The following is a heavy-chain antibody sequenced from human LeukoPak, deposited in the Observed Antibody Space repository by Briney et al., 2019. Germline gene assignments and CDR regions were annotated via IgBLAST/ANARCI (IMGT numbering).Heavy chain of an antibody. CDR1: GLPSSDYS. CDR3: AKDAAGPEY. CDR2: ISAGGGST. D-gene: IGHD6-13*01. Sequence: GGSLRLSCAASGLPSSDYSMTWVRQAPGKGLFWVSGISAGGGSTYYADSVKGRFTISRDNSRNTLHLQMNSLRAEDTAVYYCAKDAAGPEYWGQGTLVTVSS. J-gene: IGHJ4*02. V-gene: IGHV3-23*01.